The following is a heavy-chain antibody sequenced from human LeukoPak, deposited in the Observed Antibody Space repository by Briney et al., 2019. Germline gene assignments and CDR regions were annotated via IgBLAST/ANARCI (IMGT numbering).Heavy chain of an antibody. CDR1: GGSISSSSYY. CDR2: IYYSGST. D-gene: IGHD3-22*01. V-gene: IGHV4-39*01. J-gene: IGHJ4*02. Sequence: SETLSLTCTVSGGSISSSSYYWGWIRRPPRKGLEWIGSIYYSGSTYYNPSLKSRVTISVDTSKNQFSPKLSSVTAADTAVYYCARQRQSYYDSNYYFDYWGQGTLVTVSS. CDR3: ARQRQSYYDSNYYFDY.